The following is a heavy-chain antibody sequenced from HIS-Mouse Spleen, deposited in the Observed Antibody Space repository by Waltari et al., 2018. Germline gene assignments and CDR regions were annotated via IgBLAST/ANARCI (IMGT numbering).Heavy chain of an antibody. CDR3: ARGGLAAAGWYFDL. V-gene: IGHV3-53*01. D-gene: IGHD6-13*01. Sequence: EVQLVESGGGLIQPGGSLRLSCAASGFTVRSNYMRWVRQAPGKGLEWVSVIYSGGSTYYADSVKGRFTISRDNSKNTLYLQMNSLRAEDTAVYYCARGGLAAAGWYFDLWGRGTLVTVSS. CDR1: GFTVRSNY. J-gene: IGHJ2*01. CDR2: IYSGGST.